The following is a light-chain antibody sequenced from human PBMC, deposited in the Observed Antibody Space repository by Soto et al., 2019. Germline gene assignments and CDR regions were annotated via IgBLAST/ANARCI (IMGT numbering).Light chain of an antibody. Sequence: EIVLTQSPGTLSLSPGERASLSRRASQSVSSNSLAWYQQKPGQPPRLLISGAFSRATGIPDRFSGSGSETDFTLTISRLEPEDFAVYYCHQYATPSYTFGQGTKLEI. V-gene: IGKV3-20*01. CDR2: GAF. J-gene: IGKJ2*01. CDR3: HQYATPSYT. CDR1: QSVSSNS.